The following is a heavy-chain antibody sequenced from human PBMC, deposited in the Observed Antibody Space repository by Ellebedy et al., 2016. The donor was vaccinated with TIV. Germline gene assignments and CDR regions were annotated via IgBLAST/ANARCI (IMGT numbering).Heavy chain of an antibody. CDR1: GFTFSSYS. V-gene: IGHV3-21*01. CDR2: ISSSSSYI. D-gene: IGHD1-14*01. Sequence: GESLKISCAASGFTFSSYSMNWVRQAPGKGLEWVSSISSSSSYIYYADSVKGRFTISRDNAKNSLYLQMNSLRAEDTAVYYCARDRNPGDWGQGTLVTVSS. J-gene: IGHJ4*02. CDR3: ARDRNPGD.